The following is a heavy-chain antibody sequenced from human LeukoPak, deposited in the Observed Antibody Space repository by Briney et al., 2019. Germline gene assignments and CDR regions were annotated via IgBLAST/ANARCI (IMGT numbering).Heavy chain of an antibody. CDR2: IYYSGST. J-gene: IGHJ6*02. D-gene: IGHD6-19*01. CDR3: ARHRLYRYSSLEYYGMDV. Sequence: PSETLSLTCTVSGGSISSYYWSWIRQPPGKGLEWIGYIYYSGSTNYNPSLKSRVTISVDTSKNQFSLKLSSVTAADTAEYYCARHRLYRYSSLEYYGMDVWGQGTTVTVSS. CDR1: GGSISSYY. V-gene: IGHV4-59*08.